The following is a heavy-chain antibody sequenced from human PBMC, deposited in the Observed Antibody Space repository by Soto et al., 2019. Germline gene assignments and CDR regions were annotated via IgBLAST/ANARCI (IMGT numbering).Heavy chain of an antibody. CDR1: GYTLTELS. D-gene: IGHD6-13*01. Sequence: ASVKVSCKVSGYTLTELSMHWVRQAPGKGLEWMGGFDPEDGETIYAQKFQGRVTMTEDTSTDTAYMELSSLRSEDTAVYYCATGGLTPKQQLEYYYYYYYMDVWGKGTTVTVSS. J-gene: IGHJ6*03. V-gene: IGHV1-24*01. CDR3: ATGGLTPKQQLEYYYYYYYMDV. CDR2: FDPEDGET.